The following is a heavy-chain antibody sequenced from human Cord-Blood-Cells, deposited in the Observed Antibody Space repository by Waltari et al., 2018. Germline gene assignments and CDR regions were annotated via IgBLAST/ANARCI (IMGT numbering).Heavy chain of an antibody. D-gene: IGHD3-10*01. CDR1: GGSISSSSYY. CDR3: ARYGSGSSYYYYYGMYV. CDR2: IYYSGSS. V-gene: IGHV4-39*01. Sequence: QLQLQESGPGLVKPSETLSLTCTVSGGSISSSSYYWGWIRQPPGKGLEWIGCIYYSGSSYSIPSPKSRVTRSVDTSKNQFSLNLSSVTAADTAVYYCARYGSGSSYYYYYGMYVWGQGTTVTVSS. J-gene: IGHJ6*02.